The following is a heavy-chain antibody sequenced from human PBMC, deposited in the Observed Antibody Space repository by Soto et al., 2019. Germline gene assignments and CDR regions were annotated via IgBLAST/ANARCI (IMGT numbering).Heavy chain of an antibody. D-gene: IGHD2-8*02. V-gene: IGHV1-18*04. CDR1: GYTFTSYG. J-gene: IGHJ4*01. CDR2: ISAYNGNT. CDR3: EGWSYDRRGVFDY. Sequence: ASVKVSCKASGYTFTSYGISWARQAPGQGLEWMGWISAYNGNTNYAQKLQGRVTMTTDTSTSTAYMELRSLRSDDTAVYYCEGWSYDRRGVFDYRAQRTPDTVSS.